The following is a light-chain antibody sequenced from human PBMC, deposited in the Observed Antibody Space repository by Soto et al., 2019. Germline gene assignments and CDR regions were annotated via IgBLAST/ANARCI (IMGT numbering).Light chain of an antibody. CDR3: ASWDDSLSGVV. Sequence: QSVLTQPPSASGTPGQRVTISCSGSTSNIGHNYVCWYQQLPGSTPKLLIQRSDQRPSGVPDRFSGSKSGTSASLTIGGLRSEDEADYYCASWDDSLSGVVFGTGTQLTVL. CDR1: TSNIGHNY. CDR2: RSD. J-gene: IGLJ7*01. V-gene: IGLV1-47*01.